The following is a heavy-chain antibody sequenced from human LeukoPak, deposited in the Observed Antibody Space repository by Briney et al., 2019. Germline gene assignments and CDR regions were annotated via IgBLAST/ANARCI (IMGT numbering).Heavy chain of an antibody. V-gene: IGHV3-23*01. CDR1: GFTFSSYA. CDR3: AKEKYSTSATGFDY. CDR2: ISGSGSST. Sequence: PGGSLRLSCAASGFTFSSYAMSWVRQAPGKGLEWVSAISGSGSSTYYADSVMGRFTISRDNSKNTLYLHMNSLRAEDTAIYYCAKEKYSTSATGFDYWGQGTLVTVSS. J-gene: IGHJ4*02. D-gene: IGHD6-6*01.